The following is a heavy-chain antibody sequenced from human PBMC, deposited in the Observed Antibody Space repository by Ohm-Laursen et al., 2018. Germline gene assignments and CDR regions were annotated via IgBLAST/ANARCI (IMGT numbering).Heavy chain of an antibody. CDR3: ARGLLIYYGMDV. V-gene: IGHV3-33*01. Sequence: SLRLSCSASGFTFSSYGMHWVRQAPGKGLEWVAVIWYDGSNKYYADSVKGRFTISRGNSKNTLYLQMNSLRAEDTAVYYCARGLLIYYGMDVWGQGTTVTVSS. CDR1: GFTFSSYG. D-gene: IGHD2/OR15-2a*01. J-gene: IGHJ6*02. CDR2: IWYDGSNK.